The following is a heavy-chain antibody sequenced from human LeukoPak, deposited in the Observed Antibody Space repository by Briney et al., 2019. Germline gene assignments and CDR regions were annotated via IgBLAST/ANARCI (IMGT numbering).Heavy chain of an antibody. Sequence: GGSLRLSCAASGFTFSSYSMNWIRQAPGKGLEWVSSISSSSSYIYYADSVKGRFTISRDNAKNSLYLQMNSLRAEDTAVYYCARDISSSYYYYMDVWGKGTTVTVSS. CDR2: ISSSSSYI. CDR1: GFTFSSYS. D-gene: IGHD6-6*01. V-gene: IGHV3-21*01. CDR3: ARDISSSYYYYMDV. J-gene: IGHJ6*03.